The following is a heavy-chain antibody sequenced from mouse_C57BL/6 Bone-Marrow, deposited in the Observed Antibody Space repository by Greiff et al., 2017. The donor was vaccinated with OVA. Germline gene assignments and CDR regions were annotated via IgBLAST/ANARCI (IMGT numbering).Heavy chain of an antibody. J-gene: IGHJ3*01. CDR1: GYTFTSYW. V-gene: IGHV1-64*01. Sequence: QVQLKQPGAELVKPGASVKLSCKASGYTFTSYWMHWVKQRPGQGLEWIGMIHPNSGSTNYNEKFKSKATLTVDKSSSTAYMQLSSLTSEDSAVYYCARYPTAQATSAYWGQGTLVTVSA. CDR3: ARYPTAQATSAY. D-gene: IGHD3-2*02. CDR2: IHPNSGST.